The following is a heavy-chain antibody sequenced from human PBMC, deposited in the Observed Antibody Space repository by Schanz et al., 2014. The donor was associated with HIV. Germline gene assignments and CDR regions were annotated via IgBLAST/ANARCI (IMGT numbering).Heavy chain of an antibody. J-gene: IGHJ6*02. CDR1: GFTFDDYA. D-gene: IGHD5-18*01. CDR2: ISWNSDSK. Sequence: EVLLLESGGDLVQPGRSLRLSCAASGFTFDDYAMYWVRQAPGKGLEWVSGISWNSDSKGYADSVKGRFTISRDNAKNSLYLQMNSLRAEDTALYYCAKDRGVVSGMVTNYYYGMDVWGQGTTVTVSS. V-gene: IGHV3-9*01. CDR3: AKDRGVVSGMVTNYYYGMDV.